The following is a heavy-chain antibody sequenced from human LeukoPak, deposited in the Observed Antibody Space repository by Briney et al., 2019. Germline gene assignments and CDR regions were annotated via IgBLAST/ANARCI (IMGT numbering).Heavy chain of an antibody. CDR3: ARVPHCSGGSCYSFNYYGMDV. J-gene: IGHJ6*04. Sequence: GGSLRLSCAASGFTFSSYSMNWVRQAPGKGLEWVSSISSSSSYIYYADSVKGRFTISRDNAKHSLYLQMNSLRAEDTAVYYCARVPHCSGGSCYSFNYYGMDVWGKGATVTVAS. CDR1: GFTFSSYS. CDR2: ISSSSSYI. D-gene: IGHD2-15*01. V-gene: IGHV3-21*01.